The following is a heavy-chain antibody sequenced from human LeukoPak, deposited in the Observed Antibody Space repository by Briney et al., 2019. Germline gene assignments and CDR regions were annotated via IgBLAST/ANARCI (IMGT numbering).Heavy chain of an antibody. CDR2: IKGDGSSI. CDR1: GFTFSNHW. D-gene: IGHD6-19*01. V-gene: IGHV3-74*01. J-gene: IGHJ4*02. Sequence: GGSLRLSCVASGFTFSNHWMHWVRQNPGKGLVWVSRIKGDGSSISHADSVTGRFTISRDNAKNTLYLQMDNLRAEDTGVYYCAKEGSSGWIPTRHFDHWGLGTLVTVSS. CDR3: AKEGSSGWIPTRHFDH.